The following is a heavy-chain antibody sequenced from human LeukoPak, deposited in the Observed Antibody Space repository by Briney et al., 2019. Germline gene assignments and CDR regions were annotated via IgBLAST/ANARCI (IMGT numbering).Heavy chain of an antibody. V-gene: IGHV3-30*02. J-gene: IGHJ6*03. Sequence: GGSLRLSCAASGFTFSSYGMHWVRQAPGKGLEWVAFIRYDGSNKYYADSVKGRFTISRDNSKNTLYLQMNSLRAEDTAVYYCAKEASSGYPYYYYYYMDVWGKGTTVTISS. CDR2: IRYDGSNK. D-gene: IGHD3-22*01. CDR1: GFTFSSYG. CDR3: AKEASSGYPYYYYYYMDV.